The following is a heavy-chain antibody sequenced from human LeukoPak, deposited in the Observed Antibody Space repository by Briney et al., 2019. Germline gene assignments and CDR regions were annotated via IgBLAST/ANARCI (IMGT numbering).Heavy chain of an antibody. V-gene: IGHV4-59*11. Sequence: PSETLSLTCTVSGGSISSHYWSWIRQPPGKGLEWIGYIYYSGSTNYNPSLKSRVTISEDTSKNHFSLKLSSVTAADTAVYYCARGGDYGDFDYWGQGTLVTVSS. CDR2: IYYSGST. D-gene: IGHD4-17*01. CDR3: ARGGDYGDFDY. J-gene: IGHJ4*02. CDR1: GGSISSHY.